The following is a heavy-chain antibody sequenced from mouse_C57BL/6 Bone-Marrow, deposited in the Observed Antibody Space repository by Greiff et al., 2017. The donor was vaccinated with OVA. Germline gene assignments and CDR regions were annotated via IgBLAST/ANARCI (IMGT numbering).Heavy chain of an antibody. J-gene: IGHJ2*01. CDR2: ISSGGSYT. CDR3: ARLGRYGNWALYYCDY. CDR1: GFTFSSYG. V-gene: IGHV5-6*01. Sequence: VQLKESGGDLVKPGGSLKLSCAASGFTFSSYGMSWVRQTPDKRLEWVATISSGGSYTYYPDSVKGRFTISRDNAKNTLYLQMSSLKSEDTAIYYCARLGRYGNWALYYCDYWGQGTTLTVSS. D-gene: IGHD2-10*02.